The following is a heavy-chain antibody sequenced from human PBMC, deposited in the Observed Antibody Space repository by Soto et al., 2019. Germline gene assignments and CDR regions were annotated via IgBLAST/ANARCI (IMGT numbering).Heavy chain of an antibody. D-gene: IGHD1-26*01. J-gene: IGHJ4*02. CDR2: ISASGGST. CDR1: GITLSSYA. Sequence: RGSLRLSCAASGITLSSYAMSWVRQAPGKGPEWVSGISASGGSTSYADSVKGRFTISRDNSKNTLYLQMNSLRADDTAVYHCAKGQNSGTYRFYFDYWGQGPLVTVSS. V-gene: IGHV3-23*01. CDR3: AKGQNSGTYRFYFDY.